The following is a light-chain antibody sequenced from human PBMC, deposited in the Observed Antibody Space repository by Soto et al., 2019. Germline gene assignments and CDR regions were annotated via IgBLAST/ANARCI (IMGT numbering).Light chain of an antibody. Sequence: EIVLTQSPDTLSLSPGERATLSCRASQSVSSSYITWYQQKPGQAPRLLIYSASNRATGIADRFRGSGSGTDFTLTISRLEPEDSAVYYCQHYGTSLLTFGGGTKVEIK. CDR1: QSVSSSY. CDR3: QHYGTSLLT. V-gene: IGKV3-20*01. J-gene: IGKJ4*01. CDR2: SAS.